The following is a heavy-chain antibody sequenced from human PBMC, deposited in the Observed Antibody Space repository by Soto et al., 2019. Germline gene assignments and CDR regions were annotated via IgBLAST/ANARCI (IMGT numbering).Heavy chain of an antibody. D-gene: IGHD1-1*01. CDR3: ARLGVDNWNEFDY. J-gene: IGHJ4*02. Sequence: PSETLSLTCTVSGGSISSYYWSWIRPPPGKGLEWIGYIYYSGSTNYNPSLKSRVTISVDTSKNQFSLKLSSVTAADTAVYYCARLGVDNWNEFDYWGQGTLVTVSS. V-gene: IGHV4-59*08. CDR2: IYYSGST. CDR1: GGSISSYY.